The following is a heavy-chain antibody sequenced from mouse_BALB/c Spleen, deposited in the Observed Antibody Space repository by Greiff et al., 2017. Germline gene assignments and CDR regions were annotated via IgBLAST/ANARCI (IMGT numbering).Heavy chain of an antibody. D-gene: IGHD1-2*01. Sequence: VTLKESGAELVKPGASVKLSCTASGFNIKDTYMHWVKQRPEQGLEWIGRIDPANGNTKYDPKFQGKATITADTSSNTAYLQLSSLTSEDTAVYYCARDGYRPFDYWGQGTTLTVSS. CDR3: ARDGYRPFDY. J-gene: IGHJ2*01. CDR1: GFNIKDTY. V-gene: IGHV14-3*02. CDR2: IDPANGNT.